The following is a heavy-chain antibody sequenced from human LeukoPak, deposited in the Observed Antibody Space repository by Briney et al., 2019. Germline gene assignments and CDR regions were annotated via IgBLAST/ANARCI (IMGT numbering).Heavy chain of an antibody. D-gene: IGHD1-1*01. CDR3: ARATGIGDNWFDP. CDR1: GGSISSGDYY. V-gene: IGHV4-30-4*08. J-gene: IGHJ5*02. Sequence: SQTLSLTYTVSGGSISSGDYYWSWIRQPPGKGLEWIGYIYYSGSTYYNPSLKSRVTISVDKSKNQFSLKLSSVTAADTAVYYCARATGIGDNWFDPWGQGTLVTVSS. CDR2: IYYSGST.